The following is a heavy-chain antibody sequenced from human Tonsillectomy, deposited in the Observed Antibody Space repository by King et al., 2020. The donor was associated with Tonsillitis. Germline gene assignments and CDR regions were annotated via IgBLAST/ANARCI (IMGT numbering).Heavy chain of an antibody. CDR2: INPDSGAA. J-gene: IGHJ4*02. D-gene: IGHD2-8*02. CDR3: ARDTGGWRSFDF. V-gene: IGHV1-2*06. CDR1: GYSFTDYS. Sequence: QLVQSGPEVKKPGASVKVSCQASGYSFTDYSIHWVRQAPGQGLDWMGRINPDSGAADYALRFEDRVTMTTDTSFRTAYLELSRLRSDDTATYFCARDTGGWRSFDFWGQGTLVIVSS.